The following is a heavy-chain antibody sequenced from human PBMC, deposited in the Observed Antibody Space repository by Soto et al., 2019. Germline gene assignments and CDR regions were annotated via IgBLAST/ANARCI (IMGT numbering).Heavy chain of an antibody. CDR2: ISYDGSNK. CDR3: AKLDCSGGSCYWFDP. Sequence: QVPLVESGGGVVQPGRSLRLSCAASGFTFSSYGMHWVRKAPGKGLEGVAVISYDGSNKYYADSVKGRFTISRDNSKNTLYLQMNSLRAEDTAVYYCAKLDCSGGSCYWFDPWGQGTLVTVSS. CDR1: GFTFSSYG. V-gene: IGHV3-30*18. D-gene: IGHD2-15*01. J-gene: IGHJ5*02.